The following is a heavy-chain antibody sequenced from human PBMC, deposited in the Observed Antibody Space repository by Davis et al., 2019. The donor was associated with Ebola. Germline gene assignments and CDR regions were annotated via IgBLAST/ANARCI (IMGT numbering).Heavy chain of an antibody. CDR3: ARGVNRACLDD. Sequence: GESLKISCVGSGFTFSHYWMHWVRQAPGRGLVWVARATGDGNTFYADSVKDRVTISRENAKSTLYLQMSSLRAEETAVYYCARGVNRACLDDWGQGTLVTVSS. V-gene: IGHV3-74*01. CDR1: GFTFSHYW. J-gene: IGHJ4*02. D-gene: IGHD3-10*01. CDR2: ATGDGNT.